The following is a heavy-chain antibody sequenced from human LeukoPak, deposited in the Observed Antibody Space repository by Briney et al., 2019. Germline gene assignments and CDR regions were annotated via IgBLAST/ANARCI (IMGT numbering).Heavy chain of an antibody. CDR2: ISSSGSTI. D-gene: IGHD3-3*01. J-gene: IGHJ6*03. V-gene: IGHV3-11*04. CDR3: ARARRDDFWSGNYYMDV. Sequence: PGGSLRLSCAASGFTFSDYYMSWIRQAPGKGLEWVSYISSSGSTIYYADSVKGRFTISRDNAKNSLYLQMNSLRAKDTAVYYCARARRDDFWSGNYYMDVWGKGTTVTVSS. CDR1: GFTFSDYY.